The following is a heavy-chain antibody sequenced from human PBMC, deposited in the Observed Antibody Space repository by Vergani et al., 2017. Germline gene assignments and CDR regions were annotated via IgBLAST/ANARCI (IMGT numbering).Heavy chain of an antibody. Sequence: QVQLVDSGGGVVQPGRSLRLSCAASGFDFRTYGMHWVRQAPGKGLEWVAVIWHDGSNKYYADSVKGRFTISRDNSKNTLYLQMNSLRAEDTAVYYCARMRDIVVVPVAPTDYWGQGTLVTVSS. CDR2: IWHDGSNK. D-gene: IGHD2-2*01. CDR3: ARMRDIVVVPVAPTDY. V-gene: IGHV3-33*01. J-gene: IGHJ4*02. CDR1: GFDFRTYG.